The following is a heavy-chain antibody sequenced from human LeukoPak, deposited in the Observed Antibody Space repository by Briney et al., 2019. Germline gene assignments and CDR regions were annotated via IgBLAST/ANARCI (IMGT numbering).Heavy chain of an antibody. Sequence: PSETLSLTCAVYGGSFSDYYWTWIRQPPGKGLEWIGEINHRGSTHYNPSLKSRVTISVDTSKKQFSLKLSSVTAADTAVYYCARHADYKGEDYWGQGTLVTVSS. CDR3: ARHADYKGEDY. D-gene: IGHD4-11*01. J-gene: IGHJ4*02. V-gene: IGHV4-34*01. CDR1: GGSFSDYY. CDR2: INHRGST.